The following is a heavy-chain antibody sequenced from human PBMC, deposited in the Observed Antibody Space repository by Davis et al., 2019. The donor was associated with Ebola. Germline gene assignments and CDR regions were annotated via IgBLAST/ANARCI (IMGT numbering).Heavy chain of an antibody. V-gene: IGHV1-18*04. CDR1: GYIFNRYG. Sequence: VHVPRMRSGYIFNRYGVLPARQSPGPGLEWMGWISGFNTNTNFAQKFQGRVTVSKDTSTNTAYMDLRCLTSDDTAIYYCARAPNYDVLTGTSSYCFDYWGQGTLVTVSS. J-gene: IGHJ4*02. CDR2: ISGFNTNT. CDR3: ARAPNYDVLTGTSSYCFDY. D-gene: IGHD3-9*01.